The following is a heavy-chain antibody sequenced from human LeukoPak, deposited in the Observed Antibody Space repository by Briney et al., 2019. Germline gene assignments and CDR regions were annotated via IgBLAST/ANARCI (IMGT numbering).Heavy chain of an antibody. V-gene: IGHV4-34*01. CDR2: INHSGST. Sequence: SETLSLTCAVYGGSFSGYYWSWLRQPPGKGLEWIGEINHSGSTNYNPSLKSRVTISVDTSKNQFSLKLSSVTAADTAVYYCARGKTRRDGYNYGGYFDYWGQGTLVTVSS. CDR3: ARGKTRRDGYNYGGYFDY. D-gene: IGHD5-24*01. J-gene: IGHJ4*02. CDR1: GGSFSGYY.